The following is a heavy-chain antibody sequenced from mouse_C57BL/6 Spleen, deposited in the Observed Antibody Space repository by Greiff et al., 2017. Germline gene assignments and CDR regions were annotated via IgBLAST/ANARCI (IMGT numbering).Heavy chain of an antibody. Sequence: EVKLMESGGDLVKPGGSLKLSCAASGFTFSSYGMSWVRQTPDKRLEWVATISSGGSYTYYPDSVKGRFTISRDNAKNTLYLQMSSLKSEDTAMYYCARDTVYYDYDEGNYYAMDYWGQGTSVTVSS. CDR1: GFTFSSYG. D-gene: IGHD2-4*01. CDR2: ISSGGSYT. V-gene: IGHV5-6*01. J-gene: IGHJ4*01. CDR3: ARDTVYYDYDEGNYYAMDY.